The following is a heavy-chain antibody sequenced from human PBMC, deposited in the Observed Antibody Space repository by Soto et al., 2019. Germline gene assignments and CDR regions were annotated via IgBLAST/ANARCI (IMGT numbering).Heavy chain of an antibody. CDR1: GYTFTSYG. CDR2: ISAYNGNT. V-gene: IGHV1-18*01. CDR3: PSVPTRAWDHTRGDAFDI. J-gene: IGHJ3*02. Sequence: QVQLVQSGAEVKKPGASVKVSCKASGYTFTSYGISWVRQAPGQGLEWMGWISAYNGNTNYAQKLEGRVTMTTDTSASSAYKELRSLKSDNTALDYCPSVPTRAWDHTRGDAFDIWGQGAMVTVSS. D-gene: IGHD1-26*01.